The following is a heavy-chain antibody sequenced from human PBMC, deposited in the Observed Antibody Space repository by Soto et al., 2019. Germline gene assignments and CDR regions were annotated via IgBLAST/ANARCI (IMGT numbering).Heavy chain of an antibody. CDR1: GGTFSSYA. Sequence: GASVKVSCKASGGTFSSYAISWVRQAPGQGLEWMGGIIPIFGTANYAQKFQGRVTITADESTRTAYMELSSLRSEDTAVYYCARSHSSGWSHAFDIWGQGTMVTVSS. CDR2: IIPIFGTA. J-gene: IGHJ3*02. CDR3: ARSHSSGWSHAFDI. V-gene: IGHV1-69*13. D-gene: IGHD6-19*01.